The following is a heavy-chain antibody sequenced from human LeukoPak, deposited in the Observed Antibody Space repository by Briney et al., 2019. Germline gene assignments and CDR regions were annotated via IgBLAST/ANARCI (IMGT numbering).Heavy chain of an antibody. CDR1: GGTFSSYA. Sequence: ASVKVSCKASGGTFSSYAISWVRQAPGQGLEWMGGIIPIFGTANYAQKFQGRVTITADESTSTAYMELSSLRSEDTAMYYCARQAHQRYGPDYWGQGTLVTVSS. CDR2: IIPIFGTA. J-gene: IGHJ4*02. D-gene: IGHD4-17*01. CDR3: ARQAHQRYGPDY. V-gene: IGHV1-69*01.